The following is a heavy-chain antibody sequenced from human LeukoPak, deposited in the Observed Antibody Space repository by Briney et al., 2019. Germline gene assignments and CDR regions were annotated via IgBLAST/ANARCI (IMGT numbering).Heavy chain of an antibody. V-gene: IGHV1-2*02. D-gene: IGHD3-16*01. CDR1: GYTFTAYY. CDR3: ASDGGYYYYMYV. Sequence: ASVKVSFQGSGYTFTAYYLYWVRQPPGQGLEAMGCLYLYSGGPTLAQKFHGRVPMTRGTSISTAYKELSRLRSDGTAVYYCASDGGYYYYMYVWGKGTTVSVSS. CDR2: LYLYSGGP. J-gene: IGHJ6*03.